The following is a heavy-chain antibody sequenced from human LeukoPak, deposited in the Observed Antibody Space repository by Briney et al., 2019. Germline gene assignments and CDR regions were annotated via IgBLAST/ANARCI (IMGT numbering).Heavy chain of an antibody. Sequence: PSETLSLTCTVSGGSISSYYWSWIRQPPGKGLEWIGEINHSGSTNYNPSLKSRVTISVDTSKNQFSLKLSSVTAADTAVYYCARRGVSGSGYYFDYWGQGTLVTVSS. D-gene: IGHD3-10*01. CDR3: ARRGVSGSGYYFDY. CDR2: INHSGST. V-gene: IGHV4-34*01. CDR1: GGSISSYY. J-gene: IGHJ4*02.